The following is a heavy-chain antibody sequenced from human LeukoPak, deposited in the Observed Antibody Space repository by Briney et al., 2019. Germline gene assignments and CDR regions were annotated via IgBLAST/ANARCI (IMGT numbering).Heavy chain of an antibody. V-gene: IGHV4-39*01. D-gene: IGHD3-10*01. J-gene: IGHJ4*02. CDR2: SYYSGGT. Sequence: SETLSLTCAVSGVSISSSSYCWGWLRQPPGKGLVWTGSSYYSGGTYYSPSLKSRVTISVATSKNQFSLKLSSATAADTAVYYCARLGLWFGELGPTYYFDGWGQGTLVTVSS. CDR1: GVSISSSSYC. CDR3: ARLGLWFGELGPTYYFDG.